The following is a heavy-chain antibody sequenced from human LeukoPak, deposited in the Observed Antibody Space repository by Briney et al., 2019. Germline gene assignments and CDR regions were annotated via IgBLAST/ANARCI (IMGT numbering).Heavy chain of an antibody. D-gene: IGHD6-19*01. J-gene: IGHJ3*02. Sequence: GGSLRLSCAASGFTFSDYHMSWIRQAPGKGLEWVSYISSSGSTIYYADSVKGRLTISRDNAKNSLYLQMNSLRAEDTAVYYCAREVRWLATDAFDIWGQGTMVTVSS. CDR2: ISSSGSTI. CDR3: AREVRWLATDAFDI. CDR1: GFTFSDYH. V-gene: IGHV3-11*01.